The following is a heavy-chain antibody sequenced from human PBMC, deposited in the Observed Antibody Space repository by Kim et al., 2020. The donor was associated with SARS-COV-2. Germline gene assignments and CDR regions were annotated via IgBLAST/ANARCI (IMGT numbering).Heavy chain of an antibody. J-gene: IGHJ5*02. D-gene: IGHD3-3*01. CDR1: GGSISSSSYY. CDR2: IYYSGST. CDR3: ARWDDFWSGFS. V-gene: IGHV4-39*01. Sequence: SETLSLTCTVSGGSISSSSYYWGWIRQPPGKGLEWIGSIYYSGSTYYNPSLKSRVTISVDTSKNQFSLKLSSVTAADTAVYYCARWDDFWSGFSWGQGTL.